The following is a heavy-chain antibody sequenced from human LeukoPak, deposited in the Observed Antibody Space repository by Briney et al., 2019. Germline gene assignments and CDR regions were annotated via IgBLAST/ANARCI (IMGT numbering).Heavy chain of an antibody. CDR3: ARDRGSLLAAAGIEDY. Sequence: GSLRLSCAASGFTFSSYWMHWVRQTPGKGAVWVSRIRGDGGTASYADSVKGRFTISRDNAKNTLYLQMNSLRAEDTAVYYCARDRGSLLAAAGIEDYWGQGTLVTVSS. V-gene: IGHV3-74*01. CDR2: IRGDGGTA. CDR1: GFTFSSYW. D-gene: IGHD6-13*01. J-gene: IGHJ4*02.